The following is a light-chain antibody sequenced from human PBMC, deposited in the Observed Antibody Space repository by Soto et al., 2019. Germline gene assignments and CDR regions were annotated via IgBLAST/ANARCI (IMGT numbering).Light chain of an antibody. Sequence: QPVLTQSPSASASLGASVRLTCTLDSGHSHYVIAWHQQQPGKGPRFLLRINRDGSHRKGDGIPDRFSGSDSGADRYLTISSLQSEDEADYYCQTWGPGIRVFGGGTQLTVL. J-gene: IGLJ3*02. CDR1: SGHSHYV. V-gene: IGLV4-69*01. CDR3: QTWGPGIRV. CDR2: INRDGSH.